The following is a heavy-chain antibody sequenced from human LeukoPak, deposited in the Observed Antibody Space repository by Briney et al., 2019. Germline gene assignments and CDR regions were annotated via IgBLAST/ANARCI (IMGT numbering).Heavy chain of an antibody. D-gene: IGHD2-15*01. V-gene: IGHV3-23*01. Sequence: GGSLRLSCAASGFTFSTYAINWVRQAPGKGLEWVSAITGSGGSTYIADSVKGRLTISRDNSKNTLYLQMNSLRAEDTAVYYCEKATLGSCSGARCYPFDYWGQGTLVTVSS. CDR1: GFTFSTYA. J-gene: IGHJ4*02. CDR2: ITGSGGST. CDR3: EKATLGSCSGARCYPFDY.